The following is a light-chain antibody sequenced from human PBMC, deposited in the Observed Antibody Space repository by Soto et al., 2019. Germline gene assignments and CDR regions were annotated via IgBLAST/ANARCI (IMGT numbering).Light chain of an antibody. Sequence: DIQMPQSASTLSASLGDRVTITWRASQSISSWLAWYQHKPGKAPKLLIYYASSLESGVPSRFSGSGSGTEFTLTISSLQTDDFATYYCQQYNSYSRTFGQGTKVDIK. V-gene: IGKV1-5*01. CDR2: YAS. CDR3: QQYNSYSRT. CDR1: QSISSW. J-gene: IGKJ1*01.